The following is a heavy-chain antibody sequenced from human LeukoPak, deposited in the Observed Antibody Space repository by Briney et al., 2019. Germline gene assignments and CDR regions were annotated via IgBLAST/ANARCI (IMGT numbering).Heavy chain of an antibody. Sequence: SVKVSCKASVGTFSSYAISWVRQAPGQGLEWMGRIIPILGIANYAQKFQGRVTITADKSTSTAYMELSSLRSEDTAVYYCARARIAATPTTYDYWGQGTLVTVSS. D-gene: IGHD6-13*01. V-gene: IGHV1-69*04. CDR2: IIPILGIA. CDR3: ARARIAATPTTYDY. CDR1: VGTFSSYA. J-gene: IGHJ4*02.